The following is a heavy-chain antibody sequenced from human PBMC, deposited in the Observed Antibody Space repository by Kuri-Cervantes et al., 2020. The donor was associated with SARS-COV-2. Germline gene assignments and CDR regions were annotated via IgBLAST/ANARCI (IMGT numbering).Heavy chain of an antibody. CDR3: AEGVTMVWGVSLQEQSLGIEGY. V-gene: IGHV1-18*01. D-gene: IGHD3-10*01. CDR1: GYTFTSYG. J-gene: IGHJ4*02. Sequence: ASVKESCKASGYTFTSYGISWVRQALGQGLEWMGWISAYNGNTNYAQKLQGRVTTNTDTSTSTAYMELSRMRSDDTAVYYCAEGVTMVWGVSLQEQSLGIEGYWGQGTLVTVSS. CDR2: ISAYNGNT.